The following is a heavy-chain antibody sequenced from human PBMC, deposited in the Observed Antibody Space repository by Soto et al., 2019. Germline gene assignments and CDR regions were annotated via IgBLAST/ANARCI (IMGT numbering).Heavy chain of an antibody. J-gene: IGHJ4*02. D-gene: IGHD2-2*01. CDR3: AKDVCSSTSCRYDY. CDR2: ISGSGDNT. CDR1: GFSFSSYA. Sequence: GGSLRLSCAASGFSFSSYAMNWVRQAPRKGLEWVSVISGSGDNTYYADSVKGRFTISRDNSKNTLYLQMNSLRAEDTAVYYCAKDVCSSTSCRYDYWGQGTLVTVS. V-gene: IGHV3-23*01.